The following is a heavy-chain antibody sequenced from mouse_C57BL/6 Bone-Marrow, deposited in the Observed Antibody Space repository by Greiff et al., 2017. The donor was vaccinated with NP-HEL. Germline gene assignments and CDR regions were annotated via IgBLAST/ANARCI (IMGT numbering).Heavy chain of an antibody. CDR1: GFTFSDYG. CDR2: ISSGSSTI. Sequence: EVQRVESGGGLVKPGGSLKLSCAASGFTFSDYGMHWVRQAPEKGLEWVAYISSGSSTIYYADTVKGRFTISRDNAKNTLFLQMTSLRSEDTAMYYCARWGLRRGRAVDYWGRGTSVTVSS. D-gene: IGHD2-4*01. V-gene: IGHV5-17*01. J-gene: IGHJ4*01. CDR3: ARWGLRRGRAVDY.